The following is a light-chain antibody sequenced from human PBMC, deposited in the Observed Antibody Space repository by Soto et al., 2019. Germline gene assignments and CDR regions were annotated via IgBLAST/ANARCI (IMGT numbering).Light chain of an antibody. CDR1: SSDVGGYNY. Sequence: QSALTQPASVSGSPGQSIAISCTGTSSDVGGYNYVSWYQQHPGKTPNLMIYDVSNRPSGVSNRFSGSKSGNTASLTISGLQAEDEADYYCSSYTSSSTWVFGGGTKHTVL. CDR2: DVS. CDR3: SSYTSSSTWV. J-gene: IGLJ3*02. V-gene: IGLV2-14*01.